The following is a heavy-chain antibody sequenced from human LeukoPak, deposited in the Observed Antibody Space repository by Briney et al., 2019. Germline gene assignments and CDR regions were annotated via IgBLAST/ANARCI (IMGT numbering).Heavy chain of an antibody. CDR3: AKLVAAAGTGY. Sequence: GGSLRLSCAASGFTFSSYAMHWVRQAPGKGLEWVAVISYDGSNKYYADSVKGRFTISRDNSKNTLYLQTNRLRAEDTAVYYCAKLVAAAGTGYWGQGTLVTVSS. CDR2: ISYDGSNK. CDR1: GFTFSSYA. D-gene: IGHD6-13*01. J-gene: IGHJ4*02. V-gene: IGHV3-30-3*02.